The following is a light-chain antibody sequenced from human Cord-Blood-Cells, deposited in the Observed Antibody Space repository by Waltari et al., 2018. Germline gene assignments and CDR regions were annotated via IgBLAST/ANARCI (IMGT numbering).Light chain of an antibody. CDR3: CSYAGGSTWV. CDR1: SSDVGSYNL. V-gene: IGLV2-23*01. Sequence: QSALTQPASVSGSPGQSITISCTGTSSDVGSYNLVSWYQQHPGKAPKLLIYEGSKRPSGVSNRFSGYKSGNTASLTISGLQAEDVADYYCCSYAGGSTWVFGEGTKLSVL. J-gene: IGLJ3*02. CDR2: EGS.